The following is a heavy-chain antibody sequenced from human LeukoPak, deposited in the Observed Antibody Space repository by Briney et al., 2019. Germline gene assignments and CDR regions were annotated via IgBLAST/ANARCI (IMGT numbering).Heavy chain of an antibody. Sequence: SETLSLTCTVSGGSISSSSYYWGWIRQPPGKGLEWIGSIYFSGSTYYNPSLKSRVTISVDTSKNQFSLKLNSVTAADTAVYYCARRQTEGITVAAGAFDIWGQGTMVPVSS. CDR3: ARRQTEGITVAAGAFDI. J-gene: IGHJ3*02. CDR1: GGSISSSSYY. V-gene: IGHV4-39*01. CDR2: IYFSGST. D-gene: IGHD6-19*01.